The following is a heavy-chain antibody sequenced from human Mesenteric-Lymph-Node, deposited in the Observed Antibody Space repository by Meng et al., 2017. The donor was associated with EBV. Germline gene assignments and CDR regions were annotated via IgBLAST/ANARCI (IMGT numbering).Heavy chain of an antibody. CDR1: GYTFTSHG. CDR3: TRDLDIVVVPTASDFDS. D-gene: IGHD2-2*01. CDR2: ISGHNGNT. Sequence: VYLVRSRAEVKKPGASVKCSCKASGYTFTSHGISWVRQAPGQGLEWMGWISGHNGNTNYAQKFQGRVTMTTDTSTSTAYMELRSLRSDDAAVYYCTRDLDIVVVPTASDFDSWGQGTLVTVSS. J-gene: IGHJ4*02. V-gene: IGHV1-18*01.